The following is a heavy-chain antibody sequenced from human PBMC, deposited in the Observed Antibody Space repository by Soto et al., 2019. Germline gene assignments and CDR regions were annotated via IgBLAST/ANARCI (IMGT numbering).Heavy chain of an antibody. D-gene: IGHD6-19*01. Sequence: PSETLSLTCAFPGSFSHYSWIWSRESHGKGLEWIGKIKHSGSSNYNPSLRSRVSISVDMSKNQFSLRLSAVAAADTAVYYCARGGSSDWQVALDIWVQGTMVTVS. CDR2: IKHSGSS. CDR1: GSFSHYS. V-gene: IGHV4-34*01. CDR3: ARGGSSDWQVALDI. J-gene: IGHJ3*02.